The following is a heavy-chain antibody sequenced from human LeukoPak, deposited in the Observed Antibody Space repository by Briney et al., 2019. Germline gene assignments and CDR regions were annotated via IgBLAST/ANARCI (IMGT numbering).Heavy chain of an antibody. CDR3: ARPTQTKLYGGNSLGY. D-gene: IGHD4-23*01. J-gene: IGHJ4*02. V-gene: IGHV5-51*01. CDR2: IYPGDSDT. Sequence: GESLKISCKGSGYSFTSYWIGWVRQMPGKGLEWMGIIYPGDSDTRYSPSFQGQVTISADKSISTAYLQWSSLKASDTAMYYCARPTQTKLYGGNSLGYWGQGTLVTVSS. CDR1: GYSFTSYW.